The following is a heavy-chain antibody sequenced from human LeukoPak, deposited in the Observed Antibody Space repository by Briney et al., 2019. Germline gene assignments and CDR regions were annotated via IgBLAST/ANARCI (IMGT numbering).Heavy chain of an antibody. J-gene: IGHJ4*02. CDR2: IIPIFGTA. Sequence: SVKVSCKASGGTFSSYAISWVRQAPGQGLEWMGGIIPIFGTANYAQKFQGRVTITADESTSTAYMELSSLRSEDTAVYYCARGRYCSSTSCDMGYWGQGTLVTVSS. V-gene: IGHV1-69*13. CDR3: ARGRYCSSTSCDMGY. D-gene: IGHD2-2*02. CDR1: GGTFSSYA.